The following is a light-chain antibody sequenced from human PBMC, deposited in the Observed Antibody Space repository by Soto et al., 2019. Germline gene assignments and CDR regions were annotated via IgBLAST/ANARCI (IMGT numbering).Light chain of an antibody. CDR2: AAS. CDR1: QGGSAY. J-gene: IGKJ2*01. V-gene: IGKV1-39*01. Sequence: DIQMTQSPSSLSASVGDRVTITCRASQGGSAYLLWYQQRQGRAPKLLIYAASNSLSGVPSRFSGSVSGTTFTLTISSLQPEDFATYDCHQSYKTPHTFGQGTKLETK. CDR3: HQSYKTPHT.